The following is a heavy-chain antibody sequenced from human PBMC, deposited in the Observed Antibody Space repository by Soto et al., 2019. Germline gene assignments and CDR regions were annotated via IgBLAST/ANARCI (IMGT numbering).Heavy chain of an antibody. J-gene: IGHJ4*02. Sequence: QIHLVQSGGGVVQPGRSLLLSCAGSGFTFGNYGMHWVRQAPGKGLEWVAVISHDETNKYYIDSVKGRFSISRDNSKNTVYLQMDSLRPEDTAVYFCAKGGGRLFQSDYWGQGTLVTVSS. V-gene: IGHV3-30*18. CDR1: GFTFGNYG. D-gene: IGHD1-26*01. CDR3: AKGGGRLFQSDY. CDR2: ISHDETNK.